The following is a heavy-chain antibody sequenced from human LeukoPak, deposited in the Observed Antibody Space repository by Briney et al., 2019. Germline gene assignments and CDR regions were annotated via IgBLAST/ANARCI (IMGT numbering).Heavy chain of an antibody. D-gene: IGHD5-12*01. Sequence: GGSLRLSCAASGFTFSSYSMNWVRQAPGKGLEWVSSISSSSSYIYYADSVKGRFTISRDKAKNSLYLQMNSLRAEDTAIYYCAREGMVATFDYWGQGTLDTVSS. CDR2: ISSSSSYI. CDR3: AREGMVATFDY. V-gene: IGHV3-21*01. J-gene: IGHJ4*02. CDR1: GFTFSSYS.